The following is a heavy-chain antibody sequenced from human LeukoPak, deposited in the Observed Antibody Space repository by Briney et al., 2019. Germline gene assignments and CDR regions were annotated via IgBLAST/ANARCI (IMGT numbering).Heavy chain of an antibody. CDR2: IKQDGSEK. D-gene: IGHD3-10*01. Sequence: GGSLRLSCAASGLTFSNYWMTWVRQAPGNGLEWVANIKQDGSEKYYMDSVKGRFTISRDNAKNSLYLQMNSLRAEDTAVYYCARAYYGSARSWFDPWGQGSLVTVSS. CDR1: GLTFSNYW. CDR3: ARAYYGSARSWFDP. V-gene: IGHV3-7*04. J-gene: IGHJ5*02.